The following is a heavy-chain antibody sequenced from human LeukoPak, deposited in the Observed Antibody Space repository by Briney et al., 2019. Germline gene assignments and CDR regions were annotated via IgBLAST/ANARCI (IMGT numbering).Heavy chain of an antibody. CDR2: IKQDGSKK. CDR1: GFPFSSYW. D-gene: IGHD5-24*01. Sequence: GGSLRLSCVASGFPFSSYWMTWVRQAPGKGLEWVANIKQDGSKKSYVDSVKGRFTISRDNAKNSLYLQMNSLRAEDTALYYCAKDMRRWLQLDNWFDPWGQGTLVTVSS. CDR3: AKDMRRWLQLDNWFDP. V-gene: IGHV3-7*03. J-gene: IGHJ5*02.